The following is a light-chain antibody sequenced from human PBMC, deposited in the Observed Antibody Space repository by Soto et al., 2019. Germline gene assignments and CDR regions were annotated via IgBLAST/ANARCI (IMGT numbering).Light chain of an antibody. J-gene: IGKJ1*01. Sequence: EIVLTQSPGTLSLSPGERATLSCRASQSISSSFLAWYQQKPGRAPRLLMYGATSRATGIPDRISGSGSGTDFTLTISRLEPEDFAVYYCQQYGSSPRTFGQGTKVEIK. V-gene: IGKV3-20*01. CDR3: QQYGSSPRT. CDR1: QSISSSF. CDR2: GAT.